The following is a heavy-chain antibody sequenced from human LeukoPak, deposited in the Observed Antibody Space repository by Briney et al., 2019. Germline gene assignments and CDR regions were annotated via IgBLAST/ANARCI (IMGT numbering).Heavy chain of an antibody. D-gene: IGHD2-15*01. J-gene: IGHJ3*02. Sequence: GGSLRLSCAASGFTFSSYGMHWVRQAPGKGLEWVSSISSNSSYIYYADSVKGRFTISRDNAKNSLYLQMNSLRAEDTAVYYCARSDCSGGSCHGSLGEFDIWGQGTVVTVSA. V-gene: IGHV3-21*01. CDR2: ISSNSSYI. CDR1: GFTFSSYG. CDR3: ARSDCSGGSCHGSLGEFDI.